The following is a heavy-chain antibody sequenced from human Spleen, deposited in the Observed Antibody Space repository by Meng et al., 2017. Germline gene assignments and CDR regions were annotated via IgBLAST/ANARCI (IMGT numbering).Heavy chain of an antibody. Sequence: ASVKVSCKASGYTFTSYAMHWVRQAPGQRLEWMGWINAGNGNTKYSQKFQGRVTITRDTSISTAYMELSRLRSDDTAVYYCARAPYYGSGSYADLAAFDIWGQGTMVTVSS. D-gene: IGHD3-10*01. J-gene: IGHJ3*02. CDR3: ARAPYYGSGSYADLAAFDI. V-gene: IGHV1-3*01. CDR1: GYTFTSYA. CDR2: INAGNGNT.